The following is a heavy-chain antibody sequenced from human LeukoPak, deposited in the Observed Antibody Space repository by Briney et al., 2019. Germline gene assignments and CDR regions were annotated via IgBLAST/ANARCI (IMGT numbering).Heavy chain of an antibody. CDR1: GGSISSYY. CDR3: ARYCSSTSCYGIDP. J-gene: IGHJ5*02. D-gene: IGHD2-2*01. Sequence: SETLSLTCTVSGGSISSYYWSWIRQPPGKGLEWIGYIYYSGSTNYNPSLKSRVTVSVDTSKNQFSLKLSSVTAADTAVYYCARYCSSTSCYGIDPWGQGTLVTVSS. V-gene: IGHV4-59*12. CDR2: IYYSGST.